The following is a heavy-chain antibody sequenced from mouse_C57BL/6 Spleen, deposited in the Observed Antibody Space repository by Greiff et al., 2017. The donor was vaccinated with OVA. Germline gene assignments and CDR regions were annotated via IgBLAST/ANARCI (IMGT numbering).Heavy chain of an antibody. CDR2: INYDGSST. CDR3: AREGYGSSYYAMDY. CDR1: GFTFSDYY. D-gene: IGHD1-1*01. V-gene: IGHV5-16*01. J-gene: IGHJ4*01. Sequence: EVKLVESEGGLVQPGSSMKLSCTASGFTFSDYYMAWVRQVPEKGLEWVANINYDGSSTYYLDSLKSRFIISRDNAKNILYLQMSSLKSEDTATYYCAREGYGSSYYAMDYWGQGTSVTVSS.